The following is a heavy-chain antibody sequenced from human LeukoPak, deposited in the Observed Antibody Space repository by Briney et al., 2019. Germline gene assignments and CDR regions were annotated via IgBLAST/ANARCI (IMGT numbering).Heavy chain of an antibody. CDR2: ISSSSSYI. J-gene: IGHJ4*02. CDR3: ARSEVGLWWLFDY. V-gene: IGHV3-21*01. D-gene: IGHD2-21*01. Sequence: KSGGSLRLSCAASGFTFSSYSMNWVRQAPGKGLEWVSSISSSSSYIYYADSVKGRFTISRDNAKNSLYLQMNSLRAEDTAVYYCARSEVGLWWLFDYWGQGTLVTVSS. CDR1: GFTFSSYS.